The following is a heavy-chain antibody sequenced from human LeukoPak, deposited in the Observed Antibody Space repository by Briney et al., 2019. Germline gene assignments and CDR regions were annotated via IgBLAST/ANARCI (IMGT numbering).Heavy chain of an antibody. CDR1: GFTFSTYN. D-gene: IGHD1-26*01. Sequence: GGSLRLTCTASGFTFSTYNMNWVRQAPGKGLEWVSSISTSSNYIYYADSVKGRFTISRDNAKNSLYLQMNSLRVEDTDVYYCARDVGASAPDAFDIWGQGTMVTVSS. CDR3: ARDVGASAPDAFDI. V-gene: IGHV3-21*01. CDR2: ISTSSNYI. J-gene: IGHJ3*02.